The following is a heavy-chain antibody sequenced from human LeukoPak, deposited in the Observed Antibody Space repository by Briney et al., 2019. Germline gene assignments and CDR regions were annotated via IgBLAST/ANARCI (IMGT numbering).Heavy chain of an antibody. CDR3: AKDRSAARVGATPTYYFDY. V-gene: IGHV3-23*01. Sequence: GGSLRLSCAASGITFSSYAMNWVRQAPGKGLEWVSGISGSGGSTYYADSVKGRFTISRDNSKSTLYLQMNSLRAEDTAVYYCAKDRSAARVGATPTYYFDYWGQGTLVTVSS. D-gene: IGHD1-26*01. CDR1: GITFSSYA. J-gene: IGHJ4*02. CDR2: ISGSGGST.